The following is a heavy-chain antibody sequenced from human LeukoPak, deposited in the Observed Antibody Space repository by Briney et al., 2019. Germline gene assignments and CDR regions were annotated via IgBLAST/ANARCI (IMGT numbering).Heavy chain of an antibody. CDR3: ARPGYYYDSSGYYVS. CDR2: ISAYNGNT. Sequence: ASVKVSCKASGYTFTSYGISWVRQAPGQGLEWMGWISAYNGNTNYAQKLQGRVTMTTDTSTSTAYMELSSLRSEDTAVYYCARPGYYYDSSGYYVSWGQGTLVTVSS. J-gene: IGHJ5*02. CDR1: GYTFTSYG. V-gene: IGHV1-18*01. D-gene: IGHD3-22*01.